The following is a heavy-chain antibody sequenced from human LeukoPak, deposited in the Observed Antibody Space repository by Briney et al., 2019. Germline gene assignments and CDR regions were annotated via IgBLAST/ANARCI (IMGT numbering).Heavy chain of an antibody. CDR3: ARGRGYSYGYRSHYFDY. J-gene: IGHJ4*02. CDR2: IYYSGSA. CDR1: GGSFSSGGYY. Sequence: SQTLSLTCTVSGGSFSSGGYYWTWIRQHPGKGLEWIGYIYYSGSAYYNPSLKSRVIISVDTSKNQFSLKLSSVTAADTAVYYCARGRGYSYGYRSHYFDYWGQGTLVTVSS. V-gene: IGHV4-31*03. D-gene: IGHD5-18*01.